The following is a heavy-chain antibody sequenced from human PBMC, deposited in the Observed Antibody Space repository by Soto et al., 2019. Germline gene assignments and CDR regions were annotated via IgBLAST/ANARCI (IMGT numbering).Heavy chain of an antibody. Sequence: GESLKISCKGSGYSFTSYWISWVRQMPGKGLEWMGRIDPSDSYTNYSPSFQGHVTISADKSISTAYLQWSSLKASDTAMYYCASTYCSRTSCYMSYYGMDVWGQGTAVTVSS. J-gene: IGHJ6*02. D-gene: IGHD2-2*02. CDR2: IDPSDSYT. CDR1: GYSFTSYW. CDR3: ASTYCSRTSCYMSYYGMDV. V-gene: IGHV5-10-1*01.